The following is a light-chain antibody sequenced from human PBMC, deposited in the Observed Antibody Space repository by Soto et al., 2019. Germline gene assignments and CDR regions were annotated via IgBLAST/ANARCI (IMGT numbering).Light chain of an antibody. Sequence: QHTESPSSLYTSVRERVTITFRASQAIRTALGWYQQKPGMVPKLLIYTASILQSGVPSRFSGSGSGTEFTLTISSLQPEDFATYYCQQYERYPSFGQGTKVDIK. CDR1: QAIRTA. CDR2: TAS. J-gene: IGKJ1*01. CDR3: QQYERYPS. V-gene: IGKV1-17*01.